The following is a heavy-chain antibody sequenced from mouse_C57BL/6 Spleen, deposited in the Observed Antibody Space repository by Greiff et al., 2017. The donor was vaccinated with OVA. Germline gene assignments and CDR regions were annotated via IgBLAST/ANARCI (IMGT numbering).Heavy chain of an antibody. D-gene: IGHD2-14*01. V-gene: IGHV3-6*01. CDR1: GYSITSGYY. J-gene: IGHJ4*01. Sequence: VQLQQSGPGLVKPSQSLSLTCSVTGYSITSGYYWNWIRQFPGNKLEWMGYISYDGSNNYNPSLKNRISITRDTSKNQFFLKLNSVTTEDTATYYCAREVRAMDYWGQGTSVTVSS. CDR3: AREVRAMDY. CDR2: ISYDGSN.